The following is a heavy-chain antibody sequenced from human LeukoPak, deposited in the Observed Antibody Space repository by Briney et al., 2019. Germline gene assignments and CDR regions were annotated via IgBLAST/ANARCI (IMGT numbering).Heavy chain of an antibody. CDR2: INHSGST. CDR3: ARAAGRYGMDV. J-gene: IGHJ6*04. D-gene: IGHD6-13*01. Sequence: TSETLSLTCAVYGGSFSGYYWSWIRQPAGKGLEWIGEINHSGSTNYNPSLKSRVTISVDTSKNQFSLKLSSVTAADTAVYYCARAAGRYGMDVWGKGTTVTVSS. CDR1: GGSFSGYY. V-gene: IGHV4-34*01.